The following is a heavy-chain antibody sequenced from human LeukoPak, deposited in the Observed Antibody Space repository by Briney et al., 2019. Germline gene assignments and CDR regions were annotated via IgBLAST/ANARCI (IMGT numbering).Heavy chain of an antibody. CDR2: INHSGSI. CDR1: GGSFSGYY. J-gene: IGHJ5*02. V-gene: IGHV4-34*01. D-gene: IGHD2-2*01. Sequence: SETLSLTCAVYGGSFSGYYWSWIRQPPGKGLEWIGEINHSGSINYNPSLKSRVTISVDTSKNQFSLKLSSVTAADTAVYYCAKIVVVPAANWFDPWGQGTLVTVSS. CDR3: AKIVVVPAANWFDP.